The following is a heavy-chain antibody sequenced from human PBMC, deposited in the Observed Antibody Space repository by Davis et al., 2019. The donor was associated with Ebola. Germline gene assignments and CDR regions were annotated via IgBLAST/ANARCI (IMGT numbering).Heavy chain of an antibody. V-gene: IGHV1-18*01. CDR1: GYTFTSYG. Sequence: ASVKVSCKASGYTFTSYGISWVRQAPGQGLEWMGWISAYNGNTNYAQKLQGRVTMTTDTFTSTAYMELRSLRSDDTAVYYCARDGRRLQVKVNWFDPWGQGTLVTVSS. CDR3: ARDGRRLQVKVNWFDP. J-gene: IGHJ5*02. D-gene: IGHD4-17*01. CDR2: ISAYNGNT.